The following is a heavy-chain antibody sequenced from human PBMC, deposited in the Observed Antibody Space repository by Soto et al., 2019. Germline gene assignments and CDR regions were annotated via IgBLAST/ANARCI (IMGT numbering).Heavy chain of an antibody. Sequence: GRSLRLSCAASGFAFSTHRLHQVRQAPGKELEWVAIITSDVNYKYYADSVKGRFTISRDNSKNTLFLQMNSLGAEDTAVYYCAKGGSFDIWGQGTLVTVSS. V-gene: IGHV3-30*18. J-gene: IGHJ1*01. CDR1: GFAFSTHR. CDR3: AKGGSFDI. CDR2: ITSDVNYK. D-gene: IGHD3-16*01.